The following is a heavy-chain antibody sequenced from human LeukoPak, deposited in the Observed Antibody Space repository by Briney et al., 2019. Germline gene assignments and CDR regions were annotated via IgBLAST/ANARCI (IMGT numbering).Heavy chain of an antibody. D-gene: IGHD5-24*01. V-gene: IGHV3-23*01. CDR2: ISGSGGST. J-gene: IGHJ4*02. CDR1: GFTFSSYA. CDR3: AKSKAGYNYLDY. Sequence: PGRSLRLSCAASGFTFSSYAMHWVRQAPGKGLEWVSAISGSGGSTYYADSVKGRFTISRDNSKNTLYLQMNSLRAEDTAVYYCAKSKAGYNYLDYWGQGTLVTVSS.